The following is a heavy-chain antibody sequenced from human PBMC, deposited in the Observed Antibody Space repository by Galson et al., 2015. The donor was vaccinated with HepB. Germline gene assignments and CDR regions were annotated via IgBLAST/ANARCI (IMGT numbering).Heavy chain of an antibody. D-gene: IGHD2-2*01. CDR1: GYTFTSYG. CDR3: ARDEGYCSSTSCYGGRNWFDP. CDR2: ISAYNGNT. Sequence: SVKVSCKASGYTFTSYGISWVRQAPGQGLEWMGWISAYNGNTNYAQKLQGRVTMTTDTSTSTAYMELRSLRSDDTAVYYCARDEGYCSSTSCYGGRNWFDPWGQGTLVTVSS. J-gene: IGHJ5*02. V-gene: IGHV1-18*01.